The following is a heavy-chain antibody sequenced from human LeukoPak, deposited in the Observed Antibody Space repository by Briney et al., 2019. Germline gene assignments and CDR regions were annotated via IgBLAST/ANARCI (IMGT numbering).Heavy chain of an antibody. J-gene: IGHJ6*03. CDR1: GGSISSYY. CDR2: IYYSGST. Sequence: SETLSLTCTVSGGSISSYYWSWLRQPPGKGLEWIGYIYYSGSTNYNPSLKSRVTISVDTSKNQFSLKLSSVTAADTAVYYCASYSGSYYDYYYYMDVWGKGTTVTISS. V-gene: IGHV4-59*01. D-gene: IGHD1-26*01. CDR3: ASYSGSYYDYYYYMDV.